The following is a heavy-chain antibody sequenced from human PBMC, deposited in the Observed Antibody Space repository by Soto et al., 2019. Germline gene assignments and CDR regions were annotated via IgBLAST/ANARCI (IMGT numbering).Heavy chain of an antibody. D-gene: IGHD3-22*01. CDR1: GGSISSNIYY. CDR3: ARTYDGSGPNSGGYGFDI. CDR2: IHYSGST. Sequence: SETLSLTCTVSGGSISSNIYYWGLIRQAPGKGLEWIGNIHYSGSTYYDSSLQSRVTISIDTSKNQFSLKLSSVTATDTAVYYCARTYDGSGPNSGGYGFDIWGQGTMVT. J-gene: IGHJ3*02. V-gene: IGHV4-39*01.